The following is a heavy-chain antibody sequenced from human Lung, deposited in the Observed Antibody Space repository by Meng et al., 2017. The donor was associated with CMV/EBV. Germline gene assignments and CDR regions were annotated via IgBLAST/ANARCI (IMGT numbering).Heavy chain of an antibody. J-gene: IGHJ6*02. CDR2: IYYSGST. Sequence: SETLSLTXTVSGGSISSYYWSWIRQPPGKGLEWIGYIYYSGSTNYNPSLKSRVTISVDTSKNQFSLKLSSVTAADTAVYYCASGKYYYGSGSYYNYYYYGMDVWGQGTTVTVSS. D-gene: IGHD3-10*01. CDR3: ASGKYYYGSGSYYNYYYYGMDV. CDR1: GGSISSYY. V-gene: IGHV4-59*01.